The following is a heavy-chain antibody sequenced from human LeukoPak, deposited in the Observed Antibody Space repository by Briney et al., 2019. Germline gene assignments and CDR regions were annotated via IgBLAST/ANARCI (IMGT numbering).Heavy chain of an antibody. D-gene: IGHD2-2*01. J-gene: IGHJ2*01. CDR1: GGSISSSSYY. CDR3: ARERVPAAPALSDWYFDL. Sequence: PSETLSLTYTVSGGSISSSSYYWGWIRQPPGKGLEWIGSIYYSGSTYYNPSLKSRVTISVDTSKNQFSLKLSSVTAADTAVYYCARERVPAAPALSDWYFDLWGRGTLVTVSS. V-gene: IGHV4-39*07. CDR2: IYYSGST.